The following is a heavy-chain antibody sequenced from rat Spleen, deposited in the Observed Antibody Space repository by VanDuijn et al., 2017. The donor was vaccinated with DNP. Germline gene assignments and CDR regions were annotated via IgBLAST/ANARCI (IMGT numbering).Heavy chain of an antibody. Sequence: EVQLVESGGDLVQPGRSLKLSCVVSGFTVNNFWMAWIRQVPGKGLEWVAAIISSGGSTYYPNSVKGRFTISSDNAKSSLYLQMDSLRSEDTATYYCARHGYNYDWYFDFWGPGTMVTVSS. J-gene: IGHJ1*01. CDR2: IISSGGST. CDR3: ARHGYNYDWYFDF. V-gene: IGHV5-31*01. CDR1: GFTVNNFW. D-gene: IGHD1-4*01.